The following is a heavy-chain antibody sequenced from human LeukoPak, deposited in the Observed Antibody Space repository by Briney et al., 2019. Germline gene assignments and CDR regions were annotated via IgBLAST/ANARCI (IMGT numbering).Heavy chain of an antibody. CDR2: IYYSGST. CDR3: ARVRRVAAAGRYYYYMDV. J-gene: IGHJ6*03. CDR1: GGSISSYY. D-gene: IGHD6-13*01. V-gene: IGHV4-59*01. Sequence: PSETLSLTCTVSGGSISSYYWSWIRQPPGKGLEWIGYIYYSGSTNYNPSLKSRVTISVDTSKNQFSLKLSSVTAADTAVYYCARVRRVAAAGRYYYYMDVWGKGTTVTVSS.